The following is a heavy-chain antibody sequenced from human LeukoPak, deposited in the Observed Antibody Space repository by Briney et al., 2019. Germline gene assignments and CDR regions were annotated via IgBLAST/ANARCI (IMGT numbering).Heavy chain of an antibody. V-gene: IGHV4-59*01. CDR3: ASGRLEPHRFDY. Sequence: SETLSLTCTVSVGSISSSYWSWIRQPPGKGLEWIGYIYYSGSTNYNPSLKSRVTISVDTSKNQFSLKLSSVTAADTAVYYCASGRLEPHRFDYWGQGTLVTVSS. CDR1: VGSISSSY. CDR2: IYYSGST. D-gene: IGHD1-1*01. J-gene: IGHJ4*02.